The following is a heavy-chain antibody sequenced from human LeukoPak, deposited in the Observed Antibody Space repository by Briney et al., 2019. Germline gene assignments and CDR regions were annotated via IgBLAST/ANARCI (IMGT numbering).Heavy chain of an antibody. CDR3: VRGVPVTPGIDY. Sequence: GGSLRLSCAASGFTFTNYCMHWVRQPPGKGLVWVSQICTDETTIRYADSVKGRFTISRDNAKNTLYLQMSSLRVEDTAVYYCVRGVPVTPGIDYWGQGTLVIVSS. V-gene: IGHV3-74*01. D-gene: IGHD2-2*01. J-gene: IGHJ4*02. CDR1: GFTFTNYC. CDR2: ICTDETTI.